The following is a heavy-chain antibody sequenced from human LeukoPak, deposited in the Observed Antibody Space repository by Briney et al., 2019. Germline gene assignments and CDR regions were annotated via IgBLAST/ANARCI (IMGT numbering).Heavy chain of an antibody. CDR2: IKKDETEI. D-gene: IGHD1-26*01. J-gene: IGHJ5*02. Sequence: LSGGSLRLSCTASGFSFRNTWMSWVRQAPGKGLEWVANIKKDETEIYYADSVKGRFTISRDNAKRSLYLQMNVLRAADTAVYYCATLNWDDGEVSGFDHWGRGIMVTVSS. CDR1: GFSFRNTW. V-gene: IGHV3-7*01. CDR3: ATLNWDDGEVSGFDH.